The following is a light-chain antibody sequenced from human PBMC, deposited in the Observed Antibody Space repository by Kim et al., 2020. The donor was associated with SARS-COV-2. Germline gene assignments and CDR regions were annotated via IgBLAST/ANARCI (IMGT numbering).Light chain of an antibody. J-gene: IGKJ1*01. CDR1: QSVSGTY. Sequence: GTLSLSPGERATLSCRASQSVSGTYLAWYQQKPGQAPRLLIYGASSRATGIPDRFSGSGSGTDSTLTISRLEPEDFAVYYCQRGTFGQGTKVDIK. CDR3: QRGT. CDR2: GAS. V-gene: IGKV3-20*01.